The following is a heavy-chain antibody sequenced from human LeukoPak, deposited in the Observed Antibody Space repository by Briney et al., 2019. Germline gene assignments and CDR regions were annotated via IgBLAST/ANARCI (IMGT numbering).Heavy chain of an antibody. CDR1: GFTFSSYA. V-gene: IGHV3-9*01. J-gene: IGHJ4*02. CDR3: AKGLDSSSWYPFDY. Sequence: GGSLRLSCAASGFTFSSYAMHWVRQAPGKGLEWVSGISWNSGSIGYADSVKGRFTISRDNAKNSLYLQMNSLRAEDTALYYCAKGLDSSSWYPFDYWGQGTLVTVSS. CDR2: ISWNSGSI. D-gene: IGHD6-13*01.